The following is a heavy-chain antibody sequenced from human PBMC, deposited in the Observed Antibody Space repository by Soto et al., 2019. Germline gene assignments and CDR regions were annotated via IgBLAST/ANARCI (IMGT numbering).Heavy chain of an antibody. CDR3: TRDKTLNHVSTFDH. CDR2: VHPQSGDT. D-gene: IGHD3-10*02. Sequence: ASVKVSCKASGYTVIDYYIHWVRQPPGQGLEWMGWVHPQSGDTNSAQNFQGRVTMTRDTSISTVYMELTRLRSDDTAVYYCTRDKTLNHVSTFDHWGQGTLVTVSS. J-gene: IGHJ4*02. V-gene: IGHV1-2*02. CDR1: GYTVIDYY.